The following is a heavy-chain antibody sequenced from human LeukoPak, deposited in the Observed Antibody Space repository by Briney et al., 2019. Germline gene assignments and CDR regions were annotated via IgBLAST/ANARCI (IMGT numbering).Heavy chain of an antibody. V-gene: IGHV1-46*01. CDR2: INPSGGGT. D-gene: IGHD1-26*01. Sequence: ASVKVSCTASGYTFTNYYMQWVRQAPGQGLEWMGIINPSGGGTSYAQNFQGRVTMTRDTSTSTVYMALSSLTSEDTAVYYCARWIVGDTTSDYWGQGTLVTVSS. CDR3: ARWIVGDTTSDY. CDR1: GYTFTNYY. J-gene: IGHJ4*02.